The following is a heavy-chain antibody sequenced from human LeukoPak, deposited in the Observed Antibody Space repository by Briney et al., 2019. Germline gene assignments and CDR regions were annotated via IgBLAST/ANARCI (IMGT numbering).Heavy chain of an antibody. J-gene: IGHJ4*02. CDR2: MNPNSGNT. D-gene: IGHD6-13*01. Sequence: GAPVKLSCTASGYTFTSYDINWVRQATGQGLEWMGWMNPNSGNTGYAQKFQGRVTITRNTSISTAYMELSSLRSEDTAVYYCARGAAAGFDYWGQGTLVTVSS. CDR3: ARGAAAGFDY. CDR1: GYTFTSYD. V-gene: IGHV1-8*03.